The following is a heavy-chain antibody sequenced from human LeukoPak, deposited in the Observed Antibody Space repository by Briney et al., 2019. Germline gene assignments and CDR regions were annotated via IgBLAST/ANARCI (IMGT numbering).Heavy chain of an antibody. CDR1: GRPNSRGSYY. Sequence: PSETLSLTCTVSGRPNSRGSYYWSWSRQPARKGLEWICRIYTSGSTNYNPSLKSRVTISVDTSKNQFSLKLSSVTAADTAVYYCARGMKGSGSYFFDYWGQGTLVTVSS. D-gene: IGHD3-10*01. CDR3: ARGMKGSGSYFFDY. CDR2: IYTSGST. V-gene: IGHV4-61*02. J-gene: IGHJ4*02.